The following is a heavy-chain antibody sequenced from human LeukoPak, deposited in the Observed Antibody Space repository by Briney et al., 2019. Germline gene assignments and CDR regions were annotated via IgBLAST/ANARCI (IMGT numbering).Heavy chain of an antibody. CDR2: IYTSGST. J-gene: IGHJ6*03. CDR3: ARESYYYDSSGYPYYYYYMDV. V-gene: IGHV4-4*07. Sequence: SETLSLTCAVYGESFSGHYWSWIRQPAGKGLEWIGRIYTSGSTNYNPSLKSRVTISVDTSKNQFSLKLSSVTAADTAVYYCARESYYYDSSGYPYYYYYMDVWGKGTTVTVSS. D-gene: IGHD3-22*01. CDR1: GESFSGHY.